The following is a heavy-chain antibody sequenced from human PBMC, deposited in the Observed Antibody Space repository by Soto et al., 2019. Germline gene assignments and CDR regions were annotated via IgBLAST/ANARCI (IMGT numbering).Heavy chain of an antibody. V-gene: IGHV1-18*01. Sequence: ASVKVSCKASGYTFTSYGISWVRQAPGQGLEWMGWISAYNGNTNYAQKLQGRVTMTTDTSTSTAYMELRSLRSDDTAVYYCARENTYYYGSGKKGMDVWGQGTTVTVSS. CDR2: ISAYNGNT. J-gene: IGHJ6*02. CDR3: ARENTYYYGSGKKGMDV. D-gene: IGHD3-10*01. CDR1: GYTFTSYG.